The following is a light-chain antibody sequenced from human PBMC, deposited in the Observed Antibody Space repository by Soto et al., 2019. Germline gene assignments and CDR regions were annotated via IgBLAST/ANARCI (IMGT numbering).Light chain of an antibody. V-gene: IGLV2-14*01. CDR1: SSDVGGYHY. CDR2: EVS. Sequence: QSVLTQPASVSGSPGQSITISCTGSSSDVGGYHYVSWYQQYPGKAPKLVISEVSNRPSGVSNRFSGSKSGNTASLTISGLQAEDEANCYCCAYTASTTPLFGGGTKLTVL. J-gene: IGLJ3*02. CDR3: CAYTASTTPL.